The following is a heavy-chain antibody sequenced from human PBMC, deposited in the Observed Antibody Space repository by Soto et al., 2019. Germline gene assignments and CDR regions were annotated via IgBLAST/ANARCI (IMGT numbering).Heavy chain of an antibody. CDR2: IIPILGIA. D-gene: IGHD5-12*01. CDR1: GGTFSSYT. V-gene: IGHV1-69*02. J-gene: IGHJ5*02. CDR3: ARAPRRDGYPFDT. Sequence: QVQLVQSGAEVKKPGSSVKVSCKASGGTFSSYTISWVRQAPGRGLEWMGRIIPILGIANYAQKFQGRVTITADKSTSTAYMELSSLRSEDTAVYYCARAPRRDGYPFDTWGQGTLVTVSS.